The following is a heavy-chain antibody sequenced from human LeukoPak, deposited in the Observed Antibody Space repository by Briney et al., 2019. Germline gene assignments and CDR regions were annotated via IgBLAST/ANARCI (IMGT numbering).Heavy chain of an antibody. D-gene: IGHD3-16*02. J-gene: IGHJ4*02. Sequence: PGGSLRLSCAASGFIFSSYGMHWVRQAPGKGLEWVAFIRYDGSNTYYADSVKGRFTISRDNSKNSLYLQMNSLRAEDTAVYYCARDAVYYDYVWGSYRQPYYFDYWGQGTLVTVSS. CDR1: GFIFSSYG. CDR3: ARDAVYYDYVWGSYRQPYYFDY. V-gene: IGHV3-30*02. CDR2: IRYDGSNT.